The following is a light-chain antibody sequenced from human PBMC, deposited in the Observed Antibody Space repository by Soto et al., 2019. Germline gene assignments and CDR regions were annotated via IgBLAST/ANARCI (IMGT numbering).Light chain of an antibody. V-gene: IGKV3-15*01. CDR3: QQYNNWPPAYT. J-gene: IGKJ2*01. CDR2: GAY. CDR1: QSISSN. Sequence: EIVMTQSPATLSVSPGERATLSCRASQSISSNLAWYRQKPGQSPRLLIYGAYTRATGIPGRFSGSGSGTEFPLTISSLQSEDFAVYYCQQYNNWPPAYTFGQGTKLEIK.